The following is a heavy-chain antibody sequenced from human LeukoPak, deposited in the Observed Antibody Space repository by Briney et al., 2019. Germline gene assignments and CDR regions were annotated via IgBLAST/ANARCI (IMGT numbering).Heavy chain of an antibody. D-gene: IGHD3-9*01. CDR1: GYTFTSYD. Sequence: GASVKVSCKASGYTFTSYDINWVRQATGQGLEWMGWINPNSGGTNYAQKFQGRVTMTRDTSISTAYMELSRLRSDDTAVYYCARAVRYFDWLLYYYYYYMDVWGKGTTVTVSS. J-gene: IGHJ6*03. V-gene: IGHV1-2*02. CDR2: INPNSGGT. CDR3: ARAVRYFDWLLYYYYYYMDV.